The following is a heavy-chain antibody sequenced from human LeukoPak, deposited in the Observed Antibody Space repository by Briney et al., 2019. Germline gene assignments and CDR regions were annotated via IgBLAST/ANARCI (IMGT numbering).Heavy chain of an antibody. V-gene: IGHV4-39*01. CDR1: GASFSSSTYY. Sequence: SETLSLTCTVSGASFSSSTYYWGWIRQPPGKGLEWIGSIYYSGSTYYNPSLKSRVTMSVDTSKNQFSLKLSSVTAADTAVYFCAKRGVVIRVFLVGFHKEAYYFDSWGQGALVTVSS. CDR2: IYYSGST. CDR3: AKRGVVIRVFLVGFHKEAYYFDS. J-gene: IGHJ4*02. D-gene: IGHD2-21*01.